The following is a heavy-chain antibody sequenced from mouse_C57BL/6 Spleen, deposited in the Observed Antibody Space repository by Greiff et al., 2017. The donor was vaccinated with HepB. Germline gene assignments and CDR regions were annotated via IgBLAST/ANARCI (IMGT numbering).Heavy chain of an antibody. V-gene: IGHV1-39*01. CDR3: ARLEDYDYDGWFAY. CDR2: INPNYGTT. CDR1: GYSFTDYN. Sequence: EVQLQQSGPELVKPGASVKISCKASGYSFTDYNMKWVKQSNGKSLEWIGVINPNYGTTSYNQKFKGKATLTVDQSSSTAYMQLNSLTSEDSAVYYCARLEDYDYDGWFAYWGQGTLVTVSA. D-gene: IGHD2-4*01. J-gene: IGHJ3*01.